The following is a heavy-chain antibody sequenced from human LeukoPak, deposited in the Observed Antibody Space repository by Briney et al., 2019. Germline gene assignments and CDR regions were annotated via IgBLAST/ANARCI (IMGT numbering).Heavy chain of an antibody. J-gene: IGHJ3*02. CDR3: ARDRRRDRLHAFDI. Sequence: SETLSLTCTVSGGSISSYSGGSISHYYWNWIRQPPGEGLEWIAYIDYSGSTNYNPSLKSRLTISLDASKNQFSLKLSSVTAADTAVFYCARDRRRDRLHAFDIWGQGTMVTVSS. CDR2: IDYSGST. V-gene: IGHV4-61*08. CDR1: GGSISSYSGGSISHYY. D-gene: IGHD1-26*01.